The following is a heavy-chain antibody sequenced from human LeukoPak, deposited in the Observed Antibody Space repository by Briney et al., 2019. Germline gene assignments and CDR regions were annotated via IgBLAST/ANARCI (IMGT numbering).Heavy chain of an antibody. J-gene: IGHJ2*01. D-gene: IGHD4-23*01. CDR2: IFRSGRA. CDR3: ARGLGGGNSVYFDL. V-gene: IGHV4-34*01. Sequence: PSENLSRTCAVWGGCFSAYCWCWIRQPPGNGREWIGGIFRSGRANYNPSLQSRGTIAVDTSKNQFSLKLSSVTAADTAVYYCARGLGGGNSVYFDLWGRGTLVTVS. CDR1: GGCFSAYC.